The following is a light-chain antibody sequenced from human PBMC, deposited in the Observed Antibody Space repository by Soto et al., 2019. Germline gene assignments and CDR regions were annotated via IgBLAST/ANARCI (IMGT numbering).Light chain of an antibody. CDR2: DAS. Sequence: EIELTQSPATLSLSPGERASVYCGASQSVSSSYLAWYQEKPGLEARLLIYDASSRDTGIPDRVSGSGSGADFTLTPTLLDPEDFAGYYLQHYCSSPTLGQWTTVDTK. CDR1: QSVSSSY. CDR3: QHYCSSPT. J-gene: IGKJ1*01. V-gene: IGKV3D-20*01.